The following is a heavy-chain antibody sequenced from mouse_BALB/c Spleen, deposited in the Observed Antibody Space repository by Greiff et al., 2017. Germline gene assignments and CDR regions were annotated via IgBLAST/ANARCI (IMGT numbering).Heavy chain of an antibody. Sequence: QVQLQQSGAELVKPGASVKLSCKASGYTFTSYYMYWVKQRPGQGLEWIGEINPSNGGTNFNEKFKSKATLTVDKSSSTAYMQLSSLTSEDSAVYYCTRGTATAMDYWGQGTSGTVSS. CDR3: TRGTATAMDY. D-gene: IGHD1-2*01. J-gene: IGHJ4*01. CDR2: INPSNGGT. V-gene: IGHV1S81*02. CDR1: GYTFTSYY.